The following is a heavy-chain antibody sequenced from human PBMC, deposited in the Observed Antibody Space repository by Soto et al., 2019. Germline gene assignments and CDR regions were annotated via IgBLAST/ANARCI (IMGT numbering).Heavy chain of an antibody. CDR2: IYHSGST. CDR3: ARAYSSGWYAEYNWFDP. CDR1: GGSISSSNR. Sequence: QVQLQESGPGLVKPSGTLSLTCAVSGGSISSSNRWSWVRQPPGKGLERIGEIYHSGSTNYNPSLKSRVTISVDKSKNQFSLKLSSVTAADTAVYYCARAYSSGWYAEYNWFDPWGQGTLVTVSS. D-gene: IGHD6-19*01. V-gene: IGHV4-4*02. J-gene: IGHJ5*02.